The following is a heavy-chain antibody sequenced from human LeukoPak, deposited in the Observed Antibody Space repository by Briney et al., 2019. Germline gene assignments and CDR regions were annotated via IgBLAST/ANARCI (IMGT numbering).Heavy chain of an antibody. J-gene: IGHJ1*01. D-gene: IGHD6-19*01. Sequence: GGSLRLSCAASGFTITSYAMYWVRQAPGKGMEWVSGINGNTGNTYYADSVKGRFSISRDYSKNSLFLQMNSLLDDDTAMYYCAKGVPGYSSGWSYFHHWGQGTLVTVFS. V-gene: IGHV3-23*01. CDR3: AKGVPGYSSGWSYFHH. CDR2: INGNTGNT. CDR1: GFTITSYA.